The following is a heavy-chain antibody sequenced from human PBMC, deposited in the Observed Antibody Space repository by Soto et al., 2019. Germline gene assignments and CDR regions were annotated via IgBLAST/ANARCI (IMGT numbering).Heavy chain of an antibody. V-gene: IGHV1-3*01. D-gene: IGHD3-3*01. CDR1: GYTFSGYV. Sequence: QVHLVQSGAEVKKPGASVKLSCKASGYTFSGYVMHWLRQAPGQRLEWMGWINAGNANTQYSQKFQGRVTITRDTSASAVYLELSSLRSEDTAVYYCANGRYHDFWSGYYQFDYWSQGTLVTVSS. J-gene: IGHJ4*02. CDR2: INAGNANT. CDR3: ANGRYHDFWSGYYQFDY.